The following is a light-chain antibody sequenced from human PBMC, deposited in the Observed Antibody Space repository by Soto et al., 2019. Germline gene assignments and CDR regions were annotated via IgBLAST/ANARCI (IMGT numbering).Light chain of an antibody. CDR3: SSYAGSNKV. Sequence: QSALTQPPSASGSPGQSVTISRTGTSSDVGGYNYVSWYQQHPGKAPKLMIYEVSKRPSGVPDRFSGSKSGNTASLTVSGLQAEDEADYYCSSYAGSNKVFGTGTKLTVL. J-gene: IGLJ1*01. CDR1: SSDVGGYNY. CDR2: EVS. V-gene: IGLV2-8*01.